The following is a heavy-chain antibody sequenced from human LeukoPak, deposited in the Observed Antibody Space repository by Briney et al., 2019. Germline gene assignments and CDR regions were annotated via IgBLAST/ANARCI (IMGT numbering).Heavy chain of an antibody. CDR3: ARGRRRFDQ. V-gene: IGHV4-34*01. J-gene: IGHJ4*02. CDR2: INHSGST. Sequence: SETLSLTCAVYGGSFSGYYWSWIRQPPGKGLEWIGEINHSGSTNYNASLKSRVTISVDTSKNQLSLRLSSVAAADTAIYCCARGRRRFDQWGQGTLVTVSS. CDR1: GGSFSGYY.